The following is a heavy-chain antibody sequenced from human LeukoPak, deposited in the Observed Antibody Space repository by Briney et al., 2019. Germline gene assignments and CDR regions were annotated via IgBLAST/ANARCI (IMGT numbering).Heavy chain of an antibody. J-gene: IGHJ5*02. V-gene: IGHV4-59*01. D-gene: IGHD5-18*01. CDR2: IDDSGST. CDR1: GGSIRSYY. CDR3: ARWIHLWNNWFDR. Sequence: SETLSLTCTLAGGSIRSYYWSWIRQSPGKGLEWIRYIDDSGSTNYNPSLKTRVTMSLDTPKNQFSLKVTSVTAADTAIYYCARWIHLWNNWFDRWGQGTLVTVSS.